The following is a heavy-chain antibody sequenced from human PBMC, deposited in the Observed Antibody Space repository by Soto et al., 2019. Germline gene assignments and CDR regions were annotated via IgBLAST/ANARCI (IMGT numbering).Heavy chain of an antibody. V-gene: IGHV4-34*01. CDR3: ARGLISGSHYSGGWYYFDS. D-gene: IGHD1-26*01. Sequence: QVQLQQSGAGLLKPSETLSLTYDVYGGSFSGYIWTWIRQTPGKGLQWIGQINHSGSANYNPSLKSRGTISVHTSKSHFALELSSVTAADTAVYYCARGLISGSHYSGGWYYFDSWGQGTQVTVSS. CDR2: INHSGSA. CDR1: GGSFSGYI. J-gene: IGHJ4*02.